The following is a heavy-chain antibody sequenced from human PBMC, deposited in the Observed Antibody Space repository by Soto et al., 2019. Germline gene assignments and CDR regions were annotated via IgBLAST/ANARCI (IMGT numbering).Heavy chain of an antibody. CDR3: TRHDYSNPDWFDP. V-gene: IGHV3-49*04. D-gene: IGHD4-4*01. CDR2: VRGKAYGGTT. Sequence: PGGSLRLSCKTSGFTFGGYAMSWVRRAPGKGLEWVGSVRGKAYGGTTEYAASVRGRFTISRDDSKSIAYLQMNSLKTEDTAVYYCTRHDYSNPDWFDPWGQGTLVTVSS. J-gene: IGHJ5*02. CDR1: GFTFGGYA.